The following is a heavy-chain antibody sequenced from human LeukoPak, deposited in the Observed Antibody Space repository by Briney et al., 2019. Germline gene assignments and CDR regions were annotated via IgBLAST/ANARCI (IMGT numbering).Heavy chain of an antibody. J-gene: IGHJ4*02. V-gene: IGHV5-51*01. CDR2: IYPGDSDT. CDR1: GYSFSTYW. Sequence: GESLKISCKGFGYSFSTYWIGWVRQMPGKGLEWMGIIYPGDSDTRYSPSFQGQVTISADKSISTAYLQWSSLKASDTAIYYCARLPRSSAWYYDHWGQGTLVTVSS. CDR3: ARLPRSSAWYYDH. D-gene: IGHD6-19*01.